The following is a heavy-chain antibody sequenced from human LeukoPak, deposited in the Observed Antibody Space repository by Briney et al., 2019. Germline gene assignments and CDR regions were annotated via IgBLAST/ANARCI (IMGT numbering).Heavy chain of an antibody. Sequence: GGSLKISCQGSGYRFTTYWVGWVRPMPGRGLEWMGIIYPADSDARYSPSFQGQVTMSADKSINTAYLQWSSLQASDTAMFYCARLDAYNRYFFDYWGQGTLVIVSS. CDR2: IYPADSDA. D-gene: IGHD5-24*01. CDR3: ARLDAYNRYFFDY. J-gene: IGHJ4*02. CDR1: GYRFTTYW. V-gene: IGHV5-51*01.